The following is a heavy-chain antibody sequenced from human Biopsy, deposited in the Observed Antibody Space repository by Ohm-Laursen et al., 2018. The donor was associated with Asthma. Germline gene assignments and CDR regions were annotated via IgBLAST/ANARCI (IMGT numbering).Heavy chain of an antibody. CDR2: IKHDGSEK. D-gene: IGHD3-3*01. CDR3: ARTFHFWSPYHAEHYQL. CDR1: GFTFGDYC. Sequence: GSLRLSCAASGFTFGDYCMSWVRRVPGQGLEWVANIKHDGSEKNHVDSLKGRFTISRDNAKNLLFLRMNSLRAEDTAVYYCARTFHFWSPYHAEHYQLWGQGTLVTVSS. V-gene: IGHV3-7*01. J-gene: IGHJ1*01.